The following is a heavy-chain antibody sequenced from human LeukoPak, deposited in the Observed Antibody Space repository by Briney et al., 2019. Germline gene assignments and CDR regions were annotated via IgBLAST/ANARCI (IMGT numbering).Heavy chain of an antibody. J-gene: IGHJ5*02. CDR1: GGSFSTYV. Sequence: GASVKVSCKASGGSFSTYVITWVRQAPGQGLEWMGRIIPVLGVSNFAQKFQGRVTITADKSTNTAHMELSRLESGDTAVYYCMLPYFYDPVGQVPWGQGTLITVSS. CDR3: MLPYFYDPVGQVP. V-gene: IGHV1-69*04. D-gene: IGHD3-22*01. CDR2: IIPVLGVS.